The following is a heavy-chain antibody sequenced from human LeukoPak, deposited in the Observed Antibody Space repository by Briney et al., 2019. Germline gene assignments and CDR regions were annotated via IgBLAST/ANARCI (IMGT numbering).Heavy chain of an antibody. D-gene: IGHD2-2*01. CDR1: GYRFTAYY. Sequence: ASVKVSCKASGYRFTAYYMHLVRQAPGQGLEWMGWINPNSGDTNYAQKFQDRVTMTWDTAVSTAYMELSSLTFDDTAVYYWGSKGAGYCRSSNCQGAFDFWGRGSMVTISS. CDR2: INPNSGDT. CDR3: GSKGAGYCRSSNCQGAFDF. J-gene: IGHJ3*01. V-gene: IGHV1-2*02.